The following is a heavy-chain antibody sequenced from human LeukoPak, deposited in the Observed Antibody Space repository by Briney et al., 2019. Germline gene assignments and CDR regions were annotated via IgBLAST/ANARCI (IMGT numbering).Heavy chain of an antibody. CDR3: ARDRDRRNLGSLDY. CDR1: GFTISSYA. J-gene: IGHJ4*02. CDR2: ISYDGSNK. Sequence: GGSLRLSCAASGFTISSYAMHWVRQAPGKGLEWVAVISYDGSNKYYADSVKGRFTISRDNSKNTLYLQMNSLRAEDTAVYYCARDRDRRNLGSLDYWGQGTLVTVSS. V-gene: IGHV3-30-3*01. D-gene: IGHD1-14*01.